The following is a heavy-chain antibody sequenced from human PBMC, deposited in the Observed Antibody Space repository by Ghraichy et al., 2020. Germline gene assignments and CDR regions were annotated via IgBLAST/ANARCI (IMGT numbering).Heavy chain of an antibody. CDR3: ARRYYDFWSGNFDY. D-gene: IGHD3-3*01. CDR2: INPNSGGT. J-gene: IGHJ4*02. CDR1: GYTFTGYY. V-gene: IGHV1-2*02. Sequence: ASVKVSCKASGYTFTGYYMHWVRQAPGQGLEWMGWINPNSGGTNYAQKFQGRVTMTRDTSISTAYMELSRLRSDDTAVYYCARRYYDFWSGNFDYWGQGTLVTVSS.